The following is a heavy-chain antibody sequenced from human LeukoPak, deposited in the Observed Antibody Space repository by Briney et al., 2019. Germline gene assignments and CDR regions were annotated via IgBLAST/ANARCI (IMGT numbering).Heavy chain of an antibody. CDR1: GGSIRSYY. D-gene: IGHD3-10*01. CDR2: IYYSGST. Sequence: KPSETLSLTCTVSGGSIRSYYWSWIRQPPGKGLEWIGYIYYSGSTNYNPSLKSRVTISVDTSKNQFSLKLSSVTAADTAVYYCARQGAGVPFDYWGQGTLVTVSS. CDR3: ARQGAGVPFDY. V-gene: IGHV4-59*08. J-gene: IGHJ4*02.